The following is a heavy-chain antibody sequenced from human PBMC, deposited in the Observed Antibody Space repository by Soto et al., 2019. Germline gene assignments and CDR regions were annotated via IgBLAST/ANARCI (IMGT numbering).Heavy chain of an antibody. Sequence: SETLSLTCAVYGGSFSGYYWSWIRQPPGKGLEWIGEINHSGSTNYNPSLKSRVTISVDTSKNQFSLKLSSVTAADTAVYYCAVGYCSGGSCYGRYYYYYMDVWGKGTTVTVSS. V-gene: IGHV4-34*01. CDR1: GGSFSGYY. J-gene: IGHJ6*03. CDR3: AVGYCSGGSCYGRYYYYYMDV. D-gene: IGHD2-15*01. CDR2: INHSGST.